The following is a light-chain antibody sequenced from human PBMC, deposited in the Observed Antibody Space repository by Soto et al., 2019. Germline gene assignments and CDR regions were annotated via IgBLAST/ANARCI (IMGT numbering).Light chain of an antibody. V-gene: IGLV2-14*01. CDR3: SSYTSSSTPYV. CDR1: SSDVGGYNY. Sequence: QLVLTQPASVSGSPGQSITISCTGTSSDVGGYNYVSWYQQHPGKAPKLMIYDVSNRPSCVSNRFSGSKSGNTASLTISGLQAEDEADYYCSSYTSSSTPYVFGTGTKLTVL. CDR2: DVS. J-gene: IGLJ1*01.